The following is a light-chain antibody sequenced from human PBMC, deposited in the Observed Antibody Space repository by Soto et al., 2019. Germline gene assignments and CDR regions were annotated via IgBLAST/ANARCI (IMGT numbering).Light chain of an antibody. CDR1: SSDVGSYNL. CDR3: CPYVGSSTLV. CDR2: EVT. V-gene: IGLV2-23*02. Sequence: QSALTQPASVSGSPGQSITISCTGTSSDVGSYNLVSWYQQHPGKAPKLMIYEVTKRPSGVSNRFSGSKSGNTASLTISGLQAEDEADYYCCPYVGSSTLVFGGGTKLTVL. J-gene: IGLJ2*01.